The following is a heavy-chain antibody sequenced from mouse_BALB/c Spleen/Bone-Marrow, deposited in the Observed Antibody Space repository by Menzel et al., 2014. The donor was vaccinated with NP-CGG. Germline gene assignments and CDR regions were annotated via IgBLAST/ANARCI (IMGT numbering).Heavy chain of an antibody. V-gene: IGHV1-9*01. J-gene: IGHJ4*01. D-gene: IGHD4-1*01. CDR1: GYTFSSYC. CDR2: ILPGSGST. Sequence: VQLQQSGAELMKPGASVKISCKATGYTFSSYCIEWVKQRPGHGLEWIGEILPGSGSTNYNEKFKGKATFTADTSSKPACMQHSSLISVDPAVYYCEGRVGRDYAMAYWGQGTSVTVSA. CDR3: EGRVGRDYAMAY.